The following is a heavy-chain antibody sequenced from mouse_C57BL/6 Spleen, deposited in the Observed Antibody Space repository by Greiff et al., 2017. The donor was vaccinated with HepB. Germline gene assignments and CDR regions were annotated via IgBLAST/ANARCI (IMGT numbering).Heavy chain of an antibody. CDR2: IDPSDSET. D-gene: IGHD1-1*01. CDR1: GYTFTSYW. V-gene: IGHV1-52*01. CDR3: ARSRTGGRYFDV. J-gene: IGHJ1*03. Sequence: VQLQQPGAELVRPGSSVKLSCKASGYTFTSYWMHWVKQRPIQGLEWIGNIDPSDSETNYNQKFKDKATVTVDTSSTTAYVQLSSLTSEDAAVYYCARSRTGGRYFDVWGTGTTLTVSS.